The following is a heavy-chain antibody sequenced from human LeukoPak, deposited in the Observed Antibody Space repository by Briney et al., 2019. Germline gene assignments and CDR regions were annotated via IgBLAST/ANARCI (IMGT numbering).Heavy chain of an antibody. CDR2: IYYSGST. CDR1: GGSISSGGYY. J-gene: IGHJ1*01. CDR3: ARGVTIFGVVINYFQH. V-gene: IGHV4-31*03. D-gene: IGHD3-3*01. Sequence: SETLSLTCTVSGGSISSGGYYWSWIRQHPGKGLEWIGYIYYSGSTYYNPSLKSRVTMSVDTSKNQFSLKLSSVTAADTAVYYCARGVTIFGVVINYFQHWGQGTLVTVSS.